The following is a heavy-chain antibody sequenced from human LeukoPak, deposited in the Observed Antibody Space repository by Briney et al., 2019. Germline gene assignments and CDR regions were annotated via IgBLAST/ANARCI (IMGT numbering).Heavy chain of an antibody. CDR1: GYTFTSYY. J-gene: IGHJ3*02. CDR3: AMVPMGAIVGATSAAFDI. V-gene: IGHV1-46*01. CDR2: INPSGGST. D-gene: IGHD1-26*01. Sequence: ASVKVSCKASGYTFTSYYMHWVRQAPGQGLEWMGIINPSGGSTSYAQKFQGRVTMTRDTSTSTVYMELSSLRSEDTAVYYCAMVPMGAIVGATSAAFDIWGQGTMVTVSS.